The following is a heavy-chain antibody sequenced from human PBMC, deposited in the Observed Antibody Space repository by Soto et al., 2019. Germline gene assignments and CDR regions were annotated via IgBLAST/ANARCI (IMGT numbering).Heavy chain of an antibody. CDR2: ISGSGDST. J-gene: IGHJ3*02. D-gene: IGHD4-17*01. V-gene: IGHV3-23*01. CDR3: AHPRGYGVFDAYDI. Sequence: PGGSLRLSCAASGFTFSTYAMSWVRQAPGKGLEWVSAISGSGDSTYSADSVRGRFTISRDNSINTLYLQMNNLGNEDTAVYYCAHPRGYGVFDAYDIWGLGTLVTVSS. CDR1: GFTFSTYA.